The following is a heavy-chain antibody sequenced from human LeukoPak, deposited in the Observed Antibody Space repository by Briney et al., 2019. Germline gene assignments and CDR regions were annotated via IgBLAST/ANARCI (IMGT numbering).Heavy chain of an antibody. V-gene: IGHV3-23*01. CDR1: GFTFSSYG. J-gene: IGHJ3*02. CDR3: ATHVLEDAFDI. D-gene: IGHD5-24*01. CDR2: VSSSGGST. Sequence: PGGSLRLSCVASGFTFSSYGMSWVRQAPGKGLEWVSAVSSSGGSTYYADSVKGRFTISRDNAKSSLYLQMNSLRAEDTAVYYCATHVLEDAFDIWGQGTMVTVSS.